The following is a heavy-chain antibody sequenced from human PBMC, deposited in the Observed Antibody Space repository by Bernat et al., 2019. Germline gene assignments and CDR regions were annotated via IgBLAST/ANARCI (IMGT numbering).Heavy chain of an antibody. CDR3: ARAYDFWSGYDYMDD. CDR2: ISYDGSNK. CDR1: GFTFSSYA. J-gene: IGHJ6*03. D-gene: IGHD3-3*01. V-gene: IGHV3-30*01. Sequence: QVQLVESGGGVVQPGRSLRLSCAASGFTFSSYAMHWVRQAPGKGLEWVAVISYDGSNKYYADSVKGRFTISRDNSKNTLYLQMNSLRAEDTAVYYCARAYDFWSGYDYMDDWGKGTTVTVSS.